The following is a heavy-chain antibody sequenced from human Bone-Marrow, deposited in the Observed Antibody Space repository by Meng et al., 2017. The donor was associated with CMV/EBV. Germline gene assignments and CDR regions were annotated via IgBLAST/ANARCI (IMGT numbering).Heavy chain of an antibody. V-gene: IGHV4-59*01. Sequence: SETLSLTCTVSGGSISSYYWSWIRQPPGKGLEWIGYIYYSGGTNYNPSLKSRVTISVDTSKNQFSLKLSSVTAADTAVYYCARLSRNAFDIWGQGTMVTVSS. CDR3: ARLSRNAFDI. J-gene: IGHJ3*02. CDR1: GGSISSYY. D-gene: IGHD2-2*01. CDR2: IYYSGGT.